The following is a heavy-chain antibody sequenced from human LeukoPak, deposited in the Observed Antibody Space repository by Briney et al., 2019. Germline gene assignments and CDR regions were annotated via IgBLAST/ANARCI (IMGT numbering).Heavy chain of an antibody. J-gene: IGHJ4*02. CDR3: AKDLETINPTMD. D-gene: IGHD3-10*01. CDR2: IGGSGKNT. CDR1: GFTFSSHA. V-gene: IGHV3-23*01. Sequence: GGSLRLSCAASGFTFSSHAMSWVRQAPGKGLEWVSSIGGSGKNTFYADAVKGRFTISRDNSKDTLYLQMSSLRAEDTAVYYCAKDLETINPTMDWGQGTLVTVSS.